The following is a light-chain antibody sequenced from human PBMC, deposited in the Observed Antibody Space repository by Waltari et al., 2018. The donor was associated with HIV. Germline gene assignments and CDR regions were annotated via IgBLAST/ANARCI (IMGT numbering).Light chain of an antibody. CDR3: QVWDSTSDQVV. CDR2: YNR. CDR1: SIGSKS. Sequence: SYVLTQQPSVSVAPGKTARITCGGDSIGSKSVHWYQQKPGQAPVLVIYYNRDRPSGIPERLSGFTSGNSATLTIRRVEAWDEADYYCQVWDSTSDQVVFGGGTKLTVL. J-gene: IGLJ2*01. V-gene: IGLV3-21*04.